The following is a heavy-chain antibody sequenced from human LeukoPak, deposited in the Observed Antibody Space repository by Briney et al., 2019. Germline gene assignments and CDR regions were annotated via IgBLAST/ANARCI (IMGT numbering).Heavy chain of an antibody. D-gene: IGHD3-9*01. J-gene: IGHJ6*02. CDR1: GYTLTELS. CDR2: FDPEDGEA. Sequence: ASVKVSCKDSGYTLTELSMHWVRQAPAKWLEWKWGFDPEDGEAIYAQKFQGRVTMTEDTSTDTVYMALSSLRSEDTAVYYCATVEYYDILTGPRVGMDVWGQGTTVTVSS. CDR3: ATVEYYDILTGPRVGMDV. V-gene: IGHV1-24*01.